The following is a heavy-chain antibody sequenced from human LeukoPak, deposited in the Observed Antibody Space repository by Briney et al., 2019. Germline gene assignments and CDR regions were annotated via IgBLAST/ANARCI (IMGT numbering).Heavy chain of an antibody. CDR1: GFTFSSYW. CDR3: AELGITMIGGV. V-gene: IGHV3-7*01. J-gene: IGHJ6*04. D-gene: IGHD3-10*02. CDR2: IKQDGSEK. Sequence: GGSLRLSCAGSGFTFSSYWMSWVRKAPGKGLEWGANIKQDGSEKAYVDSGKGRFTISRDNGKDSLYLQMNSLRAADTAVYYCAELGITMIGGVWGKGTTVTISS.